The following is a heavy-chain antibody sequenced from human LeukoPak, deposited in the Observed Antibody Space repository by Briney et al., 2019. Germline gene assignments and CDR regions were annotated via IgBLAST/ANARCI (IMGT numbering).Heavy chain of an antibody. CDR2: IYHSGST. CDR3: ARAFSTPAAAGTFDY. Sequence: SSETLSLTCAVSGGSISSSNWWSWVRQPPGKGLEWIGEIYHSGSTNYNPSLKSRVTISVDKSKNQFSLKLSSVTAADTAVYYCARAFSTPAAAGTFDYWGQGTLVTVSS. V-gene: IGHV4-4*02. J-gene: IGHJ4*02. CDR1: GGSISSSNW. D-gene: IGHD6-13*01.